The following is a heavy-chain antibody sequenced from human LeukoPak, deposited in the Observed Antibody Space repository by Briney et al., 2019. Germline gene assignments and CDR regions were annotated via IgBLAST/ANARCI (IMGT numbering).Heavy chain of an antibody. CDR3: AVEYNSSPYAFDI. J-gene: IGHJ3*02. Sequence: LTGGSLRLSCAASGFTFAGYAMAWVRQAPGKGLNWVTGITGNGDSTYYADSVKGRFTISRDNSRNTLYLQMNSLRAEDTAVYYCAVEYNSSPYAFDIWGQGTKVTVSS. V-gene: IGHV3-23*01. CDR1: GFTFAGYA. D-gene: IGHD2/OR15-2a*01. CDR2: ITGNGDST.